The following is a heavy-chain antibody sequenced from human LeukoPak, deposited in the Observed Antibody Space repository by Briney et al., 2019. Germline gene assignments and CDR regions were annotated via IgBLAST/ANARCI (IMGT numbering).Heavy chain of an antibody. CDR1: GFTFSNAW. Sequence: GESLRLSCAASGFTFSNAWMSWVRQAPGKGLEWVGRIKSKTDGGTTDYAAPVKGRFTISRDDSKNTLYLQMNSLNTEDTAVYYCTTDVYYYDSSGYYWGQGTLVTVSS. J-gene: IGHJ4*02. V-gene: IGHV3-15*01. CDR3: TTDVYYYDSSGYY. CDR2: IKSKTDGGTT. D-gene: IGHD3-22*01.